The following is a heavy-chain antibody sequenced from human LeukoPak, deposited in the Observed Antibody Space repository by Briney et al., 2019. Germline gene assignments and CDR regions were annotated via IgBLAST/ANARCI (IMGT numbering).Heavy chain of an antibody. CDR1: GGSFSGYF. Sequence: SETLSLTCAVYGGSFSGYFWSWIRQPPGKGLEWIGEINHSGSTNYNPSLKSRVTISVDTSKNQFSLKLSSVTAADTAVYYCAREFRYSSGWPMVWFDPWGQGTLVTVSS. J-gene: IGHJ5*02. V-gene: IGHV4-34*01. CDR3: AREFRYSSGWPMVWFDP. D-gene: IGHD6-19*01. CDR2: INHSGST.